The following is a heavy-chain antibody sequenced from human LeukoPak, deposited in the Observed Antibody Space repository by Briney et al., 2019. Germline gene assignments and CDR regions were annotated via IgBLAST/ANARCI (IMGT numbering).Heavy chain of an antibody. CDR1: GYSFTSYW. Sequence: GESLKISCKGSGYSFTSYWIGWVRQMPGKGLEWMGIIYPGDSDTRYSPSFQGQVTISADKSISTAYLQWSSLKASDTAMYYCARQLGWFGEFSLYNWFDPWGQGTLVTVSS. CDR2: IYPGDSDT. J-gene: IGHJ5*02. CDR3: ARQLGWFGEFSLYNWFDP. D-gene: IGHD3-10*01. V-gene: IGHV5-51*01.